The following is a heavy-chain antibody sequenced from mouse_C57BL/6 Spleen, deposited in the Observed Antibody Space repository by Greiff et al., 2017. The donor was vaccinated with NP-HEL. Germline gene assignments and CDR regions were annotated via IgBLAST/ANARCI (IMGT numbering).Heavy chain of an antibody. D-gene: IGHD4-1*01. J-gene: IGHJ3*01. Sequence: QVQLQQSGPELVKPGASVKISCKASGYSFTSYYIHWVKQRPGQGLEWIGWIYPGSGNTKYNEKFKGKATLTADTSSSTAYMQLSSLTSEDSAVYYCARSRDPGTSAWFADWGQGTLVTVSA. V-gene: IGHV1-66*01. CDR3: ARSRDPGTSAWFAD. CDR1: GYSFTSYY. CDR2: IYPGSGNT.